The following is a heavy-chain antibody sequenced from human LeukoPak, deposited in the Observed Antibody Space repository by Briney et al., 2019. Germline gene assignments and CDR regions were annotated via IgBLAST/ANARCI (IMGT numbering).Heavy chain of an antibody. V-gene: IGHV4-34*01. CDR3: ARLGSYGHYYYYMDV. D-gene: IGHD5-18*01. CDR2: INYSGST. Sequence: SETLSLTCAVYGGSFSGYYWSWIRQPPGKGLEWIGEINYSGSTNYNPSLKSRVTISVNASKNQFSLKLSSVTAADTAVYYCARLGSYGHYYYYMDVWGKGTTVTVSS. J-gene: IGHJ6*03. CDR1: GGSFSGYY.